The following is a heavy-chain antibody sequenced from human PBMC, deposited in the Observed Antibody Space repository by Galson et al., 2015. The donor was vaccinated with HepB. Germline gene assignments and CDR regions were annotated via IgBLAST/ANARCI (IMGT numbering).Heavy chain of an antibody. CDR2: IIPIFAKT. CDR1: GDTFSCHG. J-gene: IGHJ6*04. CDR3: ARTSITTIPTPTYWSMDV. V-gene: IGHV1-69*13. Sequence: SVKVSCKASGDTFSCHGITWVRQAPGQGLEWIGGIIPIFAKTSYAQKFQGRVTVTADHTTSTAYMELSRLTSEDTAVYFCARTSITTIPTPTYWSMDVGGAGTTDTVSS. D-gene: IGHD1-14*01.